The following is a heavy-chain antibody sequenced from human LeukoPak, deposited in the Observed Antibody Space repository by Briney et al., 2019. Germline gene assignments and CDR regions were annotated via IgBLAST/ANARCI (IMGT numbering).Heavy chain of an antibody. CDR3: ARGITGSTGFDY. J-gene: IGHJ4*02. D-gene: IGHD1-7*01. V-gene: IGHV4-4*07. CDR1: GGSIISYY. Sequence: PSETLSLTCTVSGGSIISYYRSWIRQPAGKGLEWIGRIYTSGTTNYNPSLKSRVTMSVDTSMNHFSLKLNSVTAADTAVYYCARGITGSTGFDYWGQGTLVTVSS. CDR2: IYTSGTT.